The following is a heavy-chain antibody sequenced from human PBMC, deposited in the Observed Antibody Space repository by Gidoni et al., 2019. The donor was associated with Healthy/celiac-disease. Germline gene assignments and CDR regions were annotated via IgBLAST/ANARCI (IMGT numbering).Heavy chain of an antibody. J-gene: IGHJ5*02. CDR3: ARDSLPRTPSIAVAGTGVKHGRFDP. D-gene: IGHD6-19*01. V-gene: IGHV6-1*01. Sequence: QVQLQQSGPGLVKPSQTLSLTCAISGDSVSSNRAAWNWLRQSPSRGLQWLGRTYYRSKWYNDYAVSVKSRITINPDTSKNQFSLQLNSVTPEDTAVYYCARDSLPRTPSIAVAGTGVKHGRFDPWGQGTLVTVSS. CDR1: GDSVSSNRAA. CDR2: TYYRSKWYN.